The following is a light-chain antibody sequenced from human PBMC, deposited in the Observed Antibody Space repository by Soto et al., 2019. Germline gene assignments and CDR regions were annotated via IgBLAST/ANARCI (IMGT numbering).Light chain of an antibody. CDR1: QSVSST. CDR2: DAS. V-gene: IGKV3-15*01. Sequence: EIVLTQSPATLSVSPGESTTLSCRASQSVSSTLAWFQLKPGQSPRLLIYDASNRATGIPDRFSGTGSGTDFTLPLSRLQAEDGAVYYCHQYDNRPHLFGKGTKVAI. J-gene: IGKJ1*01. CDR3: HQYDNRPHL.